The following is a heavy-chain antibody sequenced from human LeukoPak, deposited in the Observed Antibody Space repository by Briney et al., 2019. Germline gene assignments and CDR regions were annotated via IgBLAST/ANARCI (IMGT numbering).Heavy chain of an antibody. V-gene: IGHV3-66*02. CDR3: ARDQNLFQYYDSSKPLSY. CDR2: IYSGGST. J-gene: IGHJ4*02. Sequence: GXXRLSCAASGFTVSSNYMSWVSQAQGKGMEWVSVIYSGGSTYYAASLKGRFTISRDNSKNTLYLQMNSLRAEDTAVYYCARDQNLFQYYDSSKPLSYWGQGTLVTVSS. D-gene: IGHD3-22*01. CDR1: GFTVSSNY.